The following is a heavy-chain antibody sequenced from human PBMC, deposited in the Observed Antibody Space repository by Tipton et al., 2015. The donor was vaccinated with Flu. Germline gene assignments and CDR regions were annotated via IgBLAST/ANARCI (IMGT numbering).Heavy chain of an antibody. CDR2: IYHSGST. Sequence: TLSLTCTVSGYSISSGYYWGWIRQPPGKGLEWIGSIYHSGSTYYNPSLKSRVTISVDTSKNQFSLKLSSVTAADTAVYYCARHDGSRNRNWFDPWGQGTLVTVSS. CDR1: GYSISSGYY. D-gene: IGHD1-26*01. J-gene: IGHJ5*02. CDR3: ARHDGSRNRNWFDP. V-gene: IGHV4-38-2*02.